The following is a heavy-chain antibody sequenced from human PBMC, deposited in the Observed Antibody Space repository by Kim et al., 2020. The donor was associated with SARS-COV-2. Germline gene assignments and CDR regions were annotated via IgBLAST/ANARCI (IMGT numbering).Heavy chain of an antibody. J-gene: IGHJ6*02. CDR3: AKVRYDILTGYYGDYNYGMDV. V-gene: IGHV3-33*06. Sequence: GGSLRLSCAASGFTFSSYGMHWVRQAPGKGLEWVAVIWYDGSNKYYADSVKGRFTISRDNSKNTLYLQMNSLRAEDTAVYYCAKVRYDILTGYYGDYNYGMDVWGQGTTVTVSS. CDR1: GFTFSSYG. D-gene: IGHD3-9*01. CDR2: IWYDGSNK.